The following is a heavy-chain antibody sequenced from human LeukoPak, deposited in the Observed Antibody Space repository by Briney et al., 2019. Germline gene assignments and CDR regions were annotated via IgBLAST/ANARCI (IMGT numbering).Heavy chain of an antibody. J-gene: IGHJ6*02. CDR3: ARDVKSSGYNYYGMDV. CDR2: IYYSGST. CDR1: GGSISRSSYY. D-gene: IGHD6-19*01. Sequence: SETLSLTCTVSGGSISRSSYYWGWIRQPPGRGLEWIGYIYYSGSTYYNPSLKSRVSISVDTSKNQFSLKVSSVTAADTAVYYCARDVKSSGYNYYGMDVWGQGTTVTVSS. V-gene: IGHV4-31*03.